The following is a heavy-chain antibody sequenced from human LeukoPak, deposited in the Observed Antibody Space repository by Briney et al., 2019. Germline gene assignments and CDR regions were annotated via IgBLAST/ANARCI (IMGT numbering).Heavy chain of an antibody. D-gene: IGHD6-13*01. V-gene: IGHV3-23*01. CDR1: GFTFSSYA. CDR3: ASSGGGQQLVRRRFDP. Sequence: PGGSLRLSCAASGFTFSSYAMSWVRQAPGKGLEWVSAISGSGGSTYYADSVKGRFTISRDNSKNTLYLQMNSLRAEDTAVYYCASSGGGQQLVRRRFDPWGQGTLVTVSS. J-gene: IGHJ5*02. CDR2: ISGSGGST.